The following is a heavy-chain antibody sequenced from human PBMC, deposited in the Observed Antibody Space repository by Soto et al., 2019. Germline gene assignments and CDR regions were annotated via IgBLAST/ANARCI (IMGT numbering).Heavy chain of an antibody. J-gene: IGHJ6*02. Sequence: PSETLSLTCTVSGGSVSSGSYYWSWIRQPPGKGLEWIGYIYYSGSTNYNPSLKSRVTISVDTSKNQFSLKLSSVTAADTAVYYCARGRRYYDILTGYQYYYYGMDVWGQATTVTVSS. CDR3: ARGRRYYDILTGYQYYYYGMDV. CDR2: IYYSGST. CDR1: GGSVSSGSYY. D-gene: IGHD3-9*01. V-gene: IGHV4-61*01.